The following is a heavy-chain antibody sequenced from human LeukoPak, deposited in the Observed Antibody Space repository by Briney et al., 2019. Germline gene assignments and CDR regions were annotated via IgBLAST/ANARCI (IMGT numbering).Heavy chain of an antibody. J-gene: IGHJ4*02. D-gene: IGHD2/OR15-2a*01. V-gene: IGHV4-59*08. CDR1: GGPISSYY. CDR2: ISDIGSI. Sequence: SETLSLTCTVSGGPISSYYWSWIRQPPGKGLEWIAYISDIGSINYNPSLKSRVTISLDTSKNQFSLKLSPVTAADTAVYYCAGHHPRNTVDFWGQGTLVTVSS. CDR3: AGHHPRNTVDF.